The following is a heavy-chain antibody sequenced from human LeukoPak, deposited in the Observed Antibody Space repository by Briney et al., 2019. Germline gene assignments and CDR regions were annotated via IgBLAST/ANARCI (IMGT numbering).Heavy chain of an antibody. V-gene: IGHV3-48*04. CDR2: ISSGSSTI. CDR1: GFTFSSYG. Sequence: GGSLRLSCAASGFTFSSYGVHWVRQAPGKGLEWVSYISSGSSTIYYAGSVKGRFTISRDNAKNSLYLQMNSLRAEDTAVYYCARQGSGSYRQYNWFDPWGQGTLVTVSS. D-gene: IGHD3-10*01. J-gene: IGHJ5*02. CDR3: ARQGSGSYRQYNWFDP.